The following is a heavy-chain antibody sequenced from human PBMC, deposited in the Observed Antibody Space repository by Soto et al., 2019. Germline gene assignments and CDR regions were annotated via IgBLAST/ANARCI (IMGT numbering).Heavy chain of an antibody. J-gene: IGHJ6*02. CDR3: ARDRAYNWNYYGMDV. CDR1: GASISGYY. CDR2: ISDGGRS. D-gene: IGHD1-20*01. V-gene: IGHV4-59*01. Sequence: PSETLSLTCTVSGASISGYYWTWIRQPPGKGLEWIGYISDGGRSNYNPSLKSRVTISVDTSKNQFSLKLSSVTAADTAVYYCARDRAYNWNYYGMDVWGQGSTVTVSS.